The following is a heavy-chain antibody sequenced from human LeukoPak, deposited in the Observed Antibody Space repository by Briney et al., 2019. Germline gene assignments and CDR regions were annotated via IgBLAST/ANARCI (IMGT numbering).Heavy chain of an antibody. Sequence: GGSLRLSCAASGFTFRSYAMHWVRQPPGEGLEWVSGISWNSGSIDYADSVKGRFTISRDNAKNSLYLQMNSLRVEDTAFYYCAKDNRRHYTSGPNPDSLHWGQGALVTVSS. CDR2: ISWNSGSI. J-gene: IGHJ4*02. CDR3: AKDNRRHYTSGPNPDSLH. D-gene: IGHD6-19*01. V-gene: IGHV3-9*01. CDR1: GFTFRSYA.